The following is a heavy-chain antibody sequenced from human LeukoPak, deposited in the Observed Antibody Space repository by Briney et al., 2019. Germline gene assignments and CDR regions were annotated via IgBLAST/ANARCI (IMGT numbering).Heavy chain of an antibody. Sequence: ASVKVSCKASGYTFTGYYMHWVRQAPGQELEWMGWLSPNSGDTKFAQKFQGRVTMTRDTSISTAYMELGRLRSDDTAVYYCARATDISSWYLAYWGQGTLVTVSS. CDR1: GYTFTGYY. D-gene: IGHD6-13*01. J-gene: IGHJ4*02. CDR3: ARATDISSWYLAY. CDR2: LSPNSGDT. V-gene: IGHV1-2*02.